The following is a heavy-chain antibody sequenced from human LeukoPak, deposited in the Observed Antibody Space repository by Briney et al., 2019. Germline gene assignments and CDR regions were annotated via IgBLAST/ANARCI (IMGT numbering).Heavy chain of an antibody. J-gene: IGHJ3*02. CDR2: INSDGSTT. D-gene: IGHD6-25*01. CDR1: GFTVSSYW. V-gene: IGHV3-74*01. CDR3: ERRSAAKDAFDI. Sequence: QAGGSLRLSCAASGFTVSSYWMHWVRQAPGKGLVWVSRINSDGSTTSYADPVKGRFTITRDNTKNTLYLQMNSVRAEDTAVYYCERRSAAKDAFDIWGQGAMATVSS.